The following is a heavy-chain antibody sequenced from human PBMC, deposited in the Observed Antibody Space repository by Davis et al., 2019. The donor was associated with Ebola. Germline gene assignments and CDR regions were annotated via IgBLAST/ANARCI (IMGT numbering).Heavy chain of an antibody. V-gene: IGHV3-30*18. D-gene: IGHD3-22*01. CDR3: AKVRVVVVITGYFDY. CDR2: ISYDGSNK. CDR1: GFTFSSYG. Sequence: GGSLRLSCAASGFTFSSYGMHWVRQAPGKGLEWVAVISYDGSNKYYADSVKGRFTISRDNSKNTLYLQMNSLRAEDTAVYYCAKVRVVVVITGYFDYWGQGTLVTVSS. J-gene: IGHJ4*02.